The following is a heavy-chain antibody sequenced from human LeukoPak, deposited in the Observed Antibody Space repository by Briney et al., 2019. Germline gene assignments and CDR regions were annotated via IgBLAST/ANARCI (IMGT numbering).Heavy chain of an antibody. CDR3: ARDSGTTGEVKFDP. J-gene: IGHJ5*02. Sequence: NASETLSLTCAVYGGSLSGYYWSWIRQPPGKGLEWIGEINHSGSTNYNPSLKSRVTISVDTSKNQFSLKLSSVTAADTAVYYCARDSGTTGEVKFDPWGQGTLVTVSS. CDR1: GGSLSGYY. D-gene: IGHD3-10*01. CDR2: INHSGST. V-gene: IGHV4-34*01.